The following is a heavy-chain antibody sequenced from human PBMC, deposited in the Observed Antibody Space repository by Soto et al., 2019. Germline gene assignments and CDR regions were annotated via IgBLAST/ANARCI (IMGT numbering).Heavy chain of an antibody. CDR2: ISAYNGNT. Sequence: QVQLVQSGAEVKKPGASVKVSCKASGYTFTSYDISWVRQAPGQGLEWMGWISAYNGNTNYAQKLQGRVTMTTDTSTRTTCMQGRSLISDDTAVYYCARGGGLLFCEGGLGYYYGMDVWGQGTTVTVSS. CDR1: GYTFTSYD. V-gene: IGHV1-18*01. CDR3: ARGGGLLFCEGGLGYYYGMDV. D-gene: IGHD2-21*02. J-gene: IGHJ6*02.